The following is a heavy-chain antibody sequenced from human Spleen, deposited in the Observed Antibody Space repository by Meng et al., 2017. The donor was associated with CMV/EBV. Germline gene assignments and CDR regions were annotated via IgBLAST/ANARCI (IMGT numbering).Heavy chain of an antibody. J-gene: IGHJ5*02. D-gene: IGHD3-3*01. CDR3: ARFWQAFLESWFDP. CDR1: GYTFTKYG. CDR2: ISAYNGNT. V-gene: IGHV1-18*01. Sequence: ASVKVSCKATGYTFTKYGVSWVRQAPGQGLEWMGWISAYNGNTNYAQKFQGRLTMTTDTSTSTAYMELRSLRSDDSAVYFCARFWQAFLESWFDPWGQGTLVTVSS.